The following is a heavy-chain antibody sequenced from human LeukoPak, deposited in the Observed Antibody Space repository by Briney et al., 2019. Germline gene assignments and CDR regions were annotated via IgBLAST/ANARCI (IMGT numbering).Heavy chain of an antibody. D-gene: IGHD1-26*01. V-gene: IGHV4-38-2*02. CDR1: GYSISSGYY. J-gene: IGHJ4*02. CDR3: ARSVGYSGSYYFDY. CDR2: IYHSGST. Sequence: KPSETLPLTCTVSGYSISSGYYWGWIRQPPGKGLEWIGSIYHSGSTYYNPSLKSRVTIPVDTSKNQFSLKLSSVTAADTAVYYCARSVGYSGSYYFDYWGQGTLVTVSS.